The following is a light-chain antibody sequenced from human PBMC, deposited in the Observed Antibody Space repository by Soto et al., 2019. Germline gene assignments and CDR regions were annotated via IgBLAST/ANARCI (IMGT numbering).Light chain of an antibody. CDR3: QKYYRSPPT. CDR1: HTILYSSDTKNY. J-gene: IGKJ1*01. V-gene: IGKV4-1*01. CDR2: WAS. Sequence: DIVLTQSPDSLAVSLGERATINCKSSHTILYSSDTKNYFSWYQQTPGQPPKLLFYWASTRESGVPDRFCGSVSRTHFPLTISSLQAEGVAVYYCQKYYRSPPTFGQGTKV.